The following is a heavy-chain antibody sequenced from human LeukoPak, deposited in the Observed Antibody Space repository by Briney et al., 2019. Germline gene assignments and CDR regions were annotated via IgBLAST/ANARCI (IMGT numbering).Heavy chain of an antibody. D-gene: IGHD1-1*01. CDR1: GFTFNDSA. J-gene: IGHJ4*02. CDR3: GRDIQLSY. CDR2: ISSTGVCT. Sequence: PRGALKLSCSASGFTFNDSAMTWVGQAPGKGLELVSLISSTGVCTYFADSVKGRFTISRDNSKTALYMQMGSVRAGDTAVYFCGRDIQLSYLGQGTLVTVSS. V-gene: IGHV3-23*01.